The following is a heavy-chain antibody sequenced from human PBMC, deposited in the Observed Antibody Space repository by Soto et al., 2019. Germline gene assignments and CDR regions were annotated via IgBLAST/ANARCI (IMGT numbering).Heavy chain of an antibody. CDR2: ITHTGST. Sequence: SETLSLTCAVYGDSFSGFYWNWIRQPPGKGLEWIGEITHTGSTNYNPSLKSRVTMSVDTSKNHFSLKLSAVTAADTAVYFCARADVVLVAASNWGQGTLVTVSS. V-gene: IGHV4-34*01. J-gene: IGHJ4*02. CDR3: ARADVVLVAASN. CDR1: GDSFSGFY. D-gene: IGHD2-15*01.